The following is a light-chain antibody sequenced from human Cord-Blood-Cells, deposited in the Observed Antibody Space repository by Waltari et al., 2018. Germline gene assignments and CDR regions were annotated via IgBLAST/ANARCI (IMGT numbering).Light chain of an antibody. J-gene: IGKJ1*01. Sequence: EIVMTQSPATLSVSPGERATLSCRARQRVSSTLAWYQQKPGQAPRLLIYGASTRATGIPARFSGSGAGTEFTLTISSLQSEDFAVYYCQQYNNWPPQFGQGTKVEIK. CDR2: GAS. CDR1: QRVSST. V-gene: IGKV3-15*01. CDR3: QQYNNWPPQ.